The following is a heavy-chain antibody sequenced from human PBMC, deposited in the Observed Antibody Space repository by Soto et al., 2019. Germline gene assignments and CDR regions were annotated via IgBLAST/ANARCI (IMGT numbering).Heavy chain of an antibody. CDR3: ATETFDP. CDR1: GSTFTGYF. Sequence: QVQLVQSGAEMKKPGASVKVSCKASGSTFTGYFMHWVRQAPGQGLEWMGWINPNSGGTNYAQKFRGRVTMTRDTSISTTYMELSSLSSDDTAVYYCATETFDPWGQGTLVTVSS. J-gene: IGHJ5*02. V-gene: IGHV1-2*02. CDR2: INPNSGGT.